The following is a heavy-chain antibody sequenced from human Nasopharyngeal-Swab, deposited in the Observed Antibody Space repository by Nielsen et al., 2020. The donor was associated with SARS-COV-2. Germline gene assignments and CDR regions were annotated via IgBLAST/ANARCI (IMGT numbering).Heavy chain of an antibody. CDR3: ARDPSSSWLYDAFDI. CDR1: GFTVSSYA. D-gene: IGHD6-13*01. J-gene: IGHJ3*02. CDR2: ISYEGSNK. V-gene: IGHV3-30-3*01. Sequence: RATTGFTVSSYAIHGVSKGPGKGLEWVAVISYEGSNKYYADSVKGRFTISRDKSKNTLYLQMNSLRAEDTAVYYCARDPSSSWLYDAFDIWGQGTMVTVSS.